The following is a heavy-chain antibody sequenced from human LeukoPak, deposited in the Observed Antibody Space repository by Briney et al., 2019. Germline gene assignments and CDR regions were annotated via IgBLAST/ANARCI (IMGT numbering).Heavy chain of an antibody. CDR1: GGSISSGSYY. J-gene: IGHJ6*03. V-gene: IGHV4-61*02. CDR3: ARDLWFGEYKTSYYYYYYMDV. CDR2: IYTSGST. Sequence: SSETLSLTCTVSGGSISSGSYYWSWVRQPAGKGLEWIGRIYTSGSTNYNPSLKSRVTISVDTSKNQFSLKLSSVTAADTAVYYCARDLWFGEYKTSYYYYYYMDVWGKGTTVTVSS. D-gene: IGHD3-10*01.